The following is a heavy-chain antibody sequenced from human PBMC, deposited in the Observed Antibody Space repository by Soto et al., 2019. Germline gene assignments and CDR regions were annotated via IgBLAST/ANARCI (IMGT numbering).Heavy chain of an antibody. CDR1: GGSISGYY. V-gene: IGHV4-59*01. CDR2: IYYSGST. Sequence: SETLSLTCAVYGGSISGYYWSWIRQPPGKGLEWIGYIYYSGSTNYNPSLKRRINKTVDTSKNQLSMKLSSVTAADTAVYYCARVSLTMVRGVIPHPSFDYWGQGTLVTVS. CDR3: ARVSLTMVRGVIPHPSFDY. D-gene: IGHD3-10*01. J-gene: IGHJ4*02.